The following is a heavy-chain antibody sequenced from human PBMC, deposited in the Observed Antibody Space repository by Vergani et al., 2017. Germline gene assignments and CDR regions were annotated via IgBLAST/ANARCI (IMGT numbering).Heavy chain of an antibody. Sequence: QVQLVQSGAEVKKPGASVKVSCKASGYTFTGSYMHWVLQAPGQGLEWMGWINPNSVGTNYAQKFQGRVTRTRDTSISTAYMARSRLRADHTAVYYCARITTVTTLRDWYFDLWGRGTLVTVSS. V-gene: IGHV1-2*02. J-gene: IGHJ2*01. D-gene: IGHD4-17*01. CDR1: GYTFTGSY. CDR2: INPNSVGT. CDR3: ARITTVTTLRDWYFDL.